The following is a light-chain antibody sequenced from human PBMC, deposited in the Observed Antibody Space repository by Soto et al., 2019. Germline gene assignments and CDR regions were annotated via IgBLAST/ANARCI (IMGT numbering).Light chain of an antibody. CDR2: DAS. Sequence: DIQMTQSPSSLSASVGDRVTITCRASQSISSYLNWYQQKPGKAPKLLIYDASSLQSGVPSRFSGSGSGTDFTLNISSLQPEDFATYYCQQSYSSPRTFGRGTKVDIK. CDR3: QQSYSSPRT. V-gene: IGKV1-39*01. CDR1: QSISSY. J-gene: IGKJ1*01.